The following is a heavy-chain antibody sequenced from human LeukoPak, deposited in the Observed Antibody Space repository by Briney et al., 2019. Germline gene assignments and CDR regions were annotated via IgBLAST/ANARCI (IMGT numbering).Heavy chain of an antibody. D-gene: IGHD2-2*01. Sequence: PGRSLRLSWVASGFTFSSYAMHWVRQAPGKGLEWVAVISKDGRDKHHADSVKGRFTISRDNSKNTLYLQMNSLRAEDTAVYFCAKDPRVAAAYYFDYWGQGTLVTVSS. CDR1: GFTFSSYA. CDR2: ISKDGRDK. J-gene: IGHJ4*02. CDR3: AKDPRVAAAYYFDY. V-gene: IGHV3-30*18.